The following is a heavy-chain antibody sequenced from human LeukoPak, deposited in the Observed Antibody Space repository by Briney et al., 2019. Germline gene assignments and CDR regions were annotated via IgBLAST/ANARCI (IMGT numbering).Heavy chain of an antibody. CDR2: IYSNGIT. D-gene: IGHD3-22*01. CDR3: ARRAYYDTSGYYPASGYFDL. J-gene: IGHJ2*01. Sequence: SETLSLTCTVSGGSIFSYYFNWIRQPPGKGLEWIGYIYSNGITNYNPSLRRRGTISIATSKNQFSLRLRSVTAADTAIYYCARRAYYDTSGYYPASGYFDLWGRGTLVTVSS. CDR1: GGSIFSYY. V-gene: IGHV4-4*08.